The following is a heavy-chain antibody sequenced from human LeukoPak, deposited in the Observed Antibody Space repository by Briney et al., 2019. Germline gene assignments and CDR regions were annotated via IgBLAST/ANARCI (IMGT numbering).Heavy chain of an antibody. Sequence: PGRSLRLSCAASGFTFSSYAMHWVRQAPGKGLEWVAVISYDGSNKYYADSVKGRFTISRDNSKNTLYLRMNSLRAEDTAVYYCARERGDYWGQGTLVTVSS. CDR3: ARERGDY. J-gene: IGHJ4*02. V-gene: IGHV3-30-3*01. CDR2: ISYDGSNK. D-gene: IGHD3-10*01. CDR1: GFTFSSYA.